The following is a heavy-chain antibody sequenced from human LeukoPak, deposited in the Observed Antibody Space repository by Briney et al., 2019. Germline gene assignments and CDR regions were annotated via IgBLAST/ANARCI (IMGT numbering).Heavy chain of an antibody. Sequence: SETLSLTCTVSGGSISSFYWTWIRQPPGKGLECIGYIYTSGITNYNPSLKSRVTISVDTSKNQFSLKLSSVTAADTAVYYCARQGGYSSPFSVWGEGTTVTVSS. CDR2: IYTSGIT. D-gene: IGHD6-19*01. V-gene: IGHV4-4*09. CDR3: ARQGGYSSPFSV. J-gene: IGHJ6*04. CDR1: GGSISSFY.